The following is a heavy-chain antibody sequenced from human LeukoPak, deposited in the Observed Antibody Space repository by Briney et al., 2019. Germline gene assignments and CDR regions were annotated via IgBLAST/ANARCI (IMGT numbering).Heavy chain of an antibody. CDR2: ISGDGTST. D-gene: IGHD3-16*01. J-gene: IGHJ2*01. CDR3: ARTYLVGWYFDL. V-gene: IGHV3-74*01. CDR1: GFTFSYYW. Sequence: GGSLRLSCAASGFTFSYYWMHWVRQAPGKGLVWVSRISGDGTSTNYADSVKGRFTISRGNAKNTLYLQTNSLRAEDTAVYYCARTYLVGWYFDLWGRGTLVTVSS.